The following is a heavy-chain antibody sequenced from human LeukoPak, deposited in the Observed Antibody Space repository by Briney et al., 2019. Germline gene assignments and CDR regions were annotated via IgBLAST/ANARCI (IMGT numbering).Heavy chain of an antibody. CDR1: GYTFTDSY. CDR3: ARANFLYCSSSTCLFDY. CDR2: INPNDGDT. J-gene: IGHJ4*01. Sequence: GASVKVSCKASGYTFTDSYMHWVRQAPGQGFEWMGWINPNDGDTNYAQKFQGRVTMTRDTSISTAHMEVSRLRSDDTAVYYCARANFLYCSSSTCLFDYWGHGPLVTVSS. V-gene: IGHV1-2*02. D-gene: IGHD2-2*01.